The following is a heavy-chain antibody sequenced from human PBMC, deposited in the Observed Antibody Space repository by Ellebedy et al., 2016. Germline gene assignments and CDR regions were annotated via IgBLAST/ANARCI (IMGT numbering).Heavy chain of an antibody. CDR1: GFTFNSYW. D-gene: IGHD1-26*01. V-gene: IGHV3-7*01. J-gene: IGHJ4*02. CDR2: IKQDGSKK. Sequence: GESLKISCAASGFTFNSYWMSWVRQAPGKGLEWVANIKQDGSKKYHVDSVRGRFTISRDNARNSLYLQMNSLRAEDTAVYYSAREVGATGASGWGQGTLVTVSS. CDR3: AREVGATGASG.